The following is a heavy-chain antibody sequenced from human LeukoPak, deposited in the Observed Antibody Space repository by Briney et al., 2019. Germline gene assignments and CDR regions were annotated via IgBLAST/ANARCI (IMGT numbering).Heavy chain of an antibody. Sequence: ASVKVSCKASGYSFTSYEINWVRQATGQGLEWMGWMNADGGNTGYAQKFQGRVTMTRNTSISTAYMELSSLRAEDTALYYSAKASNYDYLWGSQQIGYYFDHWGRGSLVTVSS. J-gene: IGHJ4*02. CDR1: GYSFTSYE. CDR2: MNADGGNT. V-gene: IGHV1-8*01. D-gene: IGHD3-16*01. CDR3: AKASNYDYLWGSQQIGYYFDH.